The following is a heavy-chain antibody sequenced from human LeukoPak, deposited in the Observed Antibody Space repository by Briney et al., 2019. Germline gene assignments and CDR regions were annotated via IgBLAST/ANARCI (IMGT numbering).Heavy chain of an antibody. CDR3: ARGENGAAFDI. CDR2: IYHSGST. J-gene: IGHJ3*02. CDR1: GGSISSRSYY. D-gene: IGHD2-8*01. Sequence: SETLSLTCTVSGGSISSRSYYWGWIRQPPGKGLEWIGSIYHSGSTNYNPSLKSRVTISVDTSKNQFSLKLSSVTAADTAVYYCARGENGAAFDIWGQGTMVTVSS. V-gene: IGHV4-39*07.